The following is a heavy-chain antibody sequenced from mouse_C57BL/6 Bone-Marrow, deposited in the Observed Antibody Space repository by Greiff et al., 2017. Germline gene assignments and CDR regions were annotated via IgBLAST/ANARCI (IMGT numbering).Heavy chain of an antibody. J-gene: IGHJ2*01. CDR2: IYPGDGDT. CDR1: GYAFSSSW. D-gene: IGHD1-1*01. Sequence: QVQLKESGPELVKPGASVKISCKASGYAFSSSWMNWVKQRPGKGLEWIGRIYPGDGDTNYNGKFKGKATLTADKSSSTAYMQLSSLTSKDSAVYVCARDYYYGHFDYWGQGTTLTVSS. V-gene: IGHV1-82*01. CDR3: ARDYYYGHFDY.